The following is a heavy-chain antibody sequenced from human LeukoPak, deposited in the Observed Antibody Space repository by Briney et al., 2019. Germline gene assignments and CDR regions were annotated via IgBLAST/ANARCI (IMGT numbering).Heavy chain of an antibody. V-gene: IGHV1-2*02. CDR3: ARDGYSGYDSIQLWFCLDY. J-gene: IGHJ4*02. CDR1: GYTFTGYY. D-gene: IGHD5-12*01. CDR2: INPNSGGT. Sequence: ASVKVSCKASGYTFTGYYMHWVRQAPGQGLEWMGWINPNSGGTNYAQKFQGRVTMTRDTSISTAYMALSRLRSDDTAVYYCARDGYSGYDSIQLWFCLDYWGQGTLVTVSS.